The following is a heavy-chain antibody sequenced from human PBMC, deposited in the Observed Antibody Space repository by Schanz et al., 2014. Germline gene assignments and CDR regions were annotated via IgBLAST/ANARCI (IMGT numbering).Heavy chain of an antibody. Sequence: VQLVESGGGLVQPGRSLRLSCTGSGFTFGDYAMSWVRQAPGKGLEWVAIISYDGRHKNYADSVKGRFTISRDNSKNTLHLQMNSLRVEDTAVYYCAKDDTQVNGMDVWGQGTTVTVSS. CDR2: ISYDGRHK. V-gene: IGHV3-30-3*02. CDR1: GFTFGDYA. CDR3: AKDDTQVNGMDV. J-gene: IGHJ6*02.